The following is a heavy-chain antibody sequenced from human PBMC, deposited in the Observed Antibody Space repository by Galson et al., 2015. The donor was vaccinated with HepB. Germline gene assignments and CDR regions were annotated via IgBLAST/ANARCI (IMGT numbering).Heavy chain of an antibody. CDR2: ISAHNGNT. J-gene: IGHJ4*02. V-gene: IGHV1-18*04. CDR3: ARDLRYDFWSGYYTVPFDY. D-gene: IGHD3-3*01. CDR1: GYTFTSYG. Sequence: SVKVSCKASGYTFTSYGISWVRQAPGQGLEWMGWISAHNGNTNYAQKLQGRVTMTTDTSTSTAYMELRSLRSDDTAVYYCARDLRYDFWSGYYTVPFDYWGQGTLVTASS.